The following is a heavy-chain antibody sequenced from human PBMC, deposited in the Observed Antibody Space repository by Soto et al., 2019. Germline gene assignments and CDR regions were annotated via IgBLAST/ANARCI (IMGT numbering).Heavy chain of an antibody. CDR2: IKQDGSEK. Sequence: GSLRLSCAASGFTFSSYWMSWVRQAPGKGLEWVANIKQDGSEKYYVDSVKGRFTISRDSAKNSLYLQMNSLRAEDTAVYYCARGVAVDALDIWGQGTMVTVSS. V-gene: IGHV3-7*04. D-gene: IGHD6-19*01. J-gene: IGHJ3*02. CDR3: ARGVAVDALDI. CDR1: GFTFSSYW.